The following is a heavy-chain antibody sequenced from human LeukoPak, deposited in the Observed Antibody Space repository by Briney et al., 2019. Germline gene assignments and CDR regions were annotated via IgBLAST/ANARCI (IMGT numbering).Heavy chain of an antibody. Sequence: PGGSLRLSCAASGFTFSSYWMHWVRHAPGKGLVWVSHIKSDGSSTTYADSVKGRFTISRDNAKNTLYLQMNSLRAEDTAVYYCAELGITMIGGVWGKGTTVTISS. CDR1: GFTFSSYW. V-gene: IGHV3-74*01. CDR2: IKSDGSST. J-gene: IGHJ6*04. CDR3: AELGITMIGGV. D-gene: IGHD3-10*02.